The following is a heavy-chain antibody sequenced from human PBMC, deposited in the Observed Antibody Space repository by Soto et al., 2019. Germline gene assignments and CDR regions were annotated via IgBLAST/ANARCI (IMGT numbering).Heavy chain of an antibody. CDR1: GFTFSSYG. V-gene: IGHV3-30*18. CDR3: AKDGRYFDWLPPFDY. D-gene: IGHD3-9*01. CDR2: ISYDGSNK. Sequence: GGSLRLSCAASGFTFSSYGMHWVRQAPGKGLEWVAVISYDGSNKYYADSVKGRFTISRDNSKNTLYLQMNSLRAEDTAVYYCAKDGRYFDWLPPFDYWGQGTLVTVSS. J-gene: IGHJ4*02.